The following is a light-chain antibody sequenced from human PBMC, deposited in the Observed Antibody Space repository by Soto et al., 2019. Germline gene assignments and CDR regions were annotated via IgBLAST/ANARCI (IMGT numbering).Light chain of an antibody. CDR3: ATWDDSLNGHV. Sequence: QSVLTQPPSVSEAPGQRVTISCSGGTSNIGNKGVNWYQQFSGKAPKLLVYYDDLLPSGVSDRFSGSKSGTSASLAISGLQSEDEADYYCATWDDSLNGHVLGGGTQLTVL. V-gene: IGLV1-36*01. CDR1: TSNIGNKG. J-gene: IGLJ7*01. CDR2: YDD.